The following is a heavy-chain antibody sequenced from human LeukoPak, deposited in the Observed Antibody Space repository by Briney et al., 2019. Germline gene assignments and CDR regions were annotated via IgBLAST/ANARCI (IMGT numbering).Heavy chain of an antibody. CDR1: GGSISSSRYY. J-gene: IGHJ4*02. Sequence: PSETLSLTCTVPGGSISSSRYYWGWIRQPPGKGLEWIGSIYYSGSTYYNPSLKSRVTISVDTSKNQFSLKLSSVTAADTAVYYCARLLGWEQGNRVDYWGQGTLVTVSS. CDR3: ARLLGWEQGNRVDY. V-gene: IGHV4-39*01. CDR2: IYYSGST. D-gene: IGHD1-26*01.